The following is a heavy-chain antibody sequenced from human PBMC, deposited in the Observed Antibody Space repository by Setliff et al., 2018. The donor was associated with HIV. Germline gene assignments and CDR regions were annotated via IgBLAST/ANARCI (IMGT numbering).Heavy chain of an antibody. J-gene: IGHJ5*02. CDR1: GYSFTSYW. D-gene: IGHD1-1*01. CDR2: IYPSDSDT. V-gene: IGHV5-51*01. Sequence: PGASLKISCKGSGYSFTSYWIGWVRQMPGKGLECMGVIYPSDSDTRYSPSFQGQVTISADKSISTAYLQWTSLKASDTAIYYCARGKYTTYLFDPWGQGTLVTVPQ. CDR3: ARGKYTTYLFDP.